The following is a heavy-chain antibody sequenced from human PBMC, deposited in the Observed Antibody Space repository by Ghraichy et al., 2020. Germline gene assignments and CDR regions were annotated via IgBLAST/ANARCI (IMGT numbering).Heavy chain of an antibody. V-gene: IGHV1-18*01. CDR2: ISGYNGNT. D-gene: IGHD3-9*01. Sequence: ASVKVSCKASGYTFSSYGIRWVRQAPGHGLEWMGVISGYNGNTKYAQKFQGRVTMTTDTSTSTAYMELRGLTSDDTAVYFCARGAMTGYFDSWGQGTLVT. J-gene: IGHJ4*02. CDR1: GYTFSSYG. CDR3: ARGAMTGYFDS.